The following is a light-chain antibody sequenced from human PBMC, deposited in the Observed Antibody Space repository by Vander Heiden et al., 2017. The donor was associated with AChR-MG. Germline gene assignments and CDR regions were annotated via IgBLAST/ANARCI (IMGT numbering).Light chain of an antibody. CDR2: DVS. J-gene: IGLJ1*01. CDR1: SSDVGGYNS. V-gene: IGLV2-14*01. Sequence: QSALTQPASVSGSPGQSITISCTGTSSDVGGYNSVSWYQQHPGKAPKLMIYDVSNRPSGVSDRFSGSKSGNTASLTISGLQAEDEADYYCSSYTSSSTPFVFGPGTKVTVL. CDR3: SSYTSSSTPFV.